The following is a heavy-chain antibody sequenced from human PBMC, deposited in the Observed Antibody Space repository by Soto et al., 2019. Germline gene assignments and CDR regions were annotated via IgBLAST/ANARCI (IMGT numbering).Heavy chain of an antibody. CDR3: ARDDILTGLSFDY. Sequence: PGGSLRLSCAASGFTFSRYWMSWFRQAPGKGLEWVANIKQDGSEKYYVDSVKGRFTISRDNAKNSLYLQMNSLRAEDTAVYYCARDDILTGLSFDYWGQGTLVTVSS. CDR2: IKQDGSEK. CDR1: GFTFSRYW. D-gene: IGHD3-9*01. V-gene: IGHV3-7*01. J-gene: IGHJ4*02.